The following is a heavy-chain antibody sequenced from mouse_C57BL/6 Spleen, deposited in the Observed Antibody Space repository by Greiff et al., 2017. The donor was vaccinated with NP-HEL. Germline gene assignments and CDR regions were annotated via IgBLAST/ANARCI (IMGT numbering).Heavy chain of an antibody. Sequence: EVQGVESGGGLVHPGGSMKLSCVASGFTFSNYWLNWVRQSPETGLEWVAQIRLKSDNYATHYAESVKGRFTISRDDSKSSVYLQMNNLRAEDTGIYYCTGPNWDYWGQGTSVTVSS. CDR2: IRLKSDNYAT. V-gene: IGHV6-3*01. CDR1: GFTFSNYW. J-gene: IGHJ4*01. CDR3: TGPNWDY. D-gene: IGHD4-1*01.